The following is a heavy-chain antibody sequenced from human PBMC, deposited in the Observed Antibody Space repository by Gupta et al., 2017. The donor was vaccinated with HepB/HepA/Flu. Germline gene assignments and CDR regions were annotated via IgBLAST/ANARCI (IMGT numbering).Heavy chain of an antibody. D-gene: IGHD4-17*01. CDR1: RSTVSSKS. V-gene: IGHV3-53*01. J-gene: IGHJ4*02. CDR3: TASAAEGDYEPGF. CDR2: LNTLRTT. Sequence: EVQLLESGGDLTQPGGSLSLPCSSPRSTVSSKSMTWVRQAPGKGLEWVSVLNTLRTTYYADSVKGRYTMSRDDSKNTVDLQTNSLRTADTAVDVGTASAAEGDYEPGFWGQGTRVTVSS.